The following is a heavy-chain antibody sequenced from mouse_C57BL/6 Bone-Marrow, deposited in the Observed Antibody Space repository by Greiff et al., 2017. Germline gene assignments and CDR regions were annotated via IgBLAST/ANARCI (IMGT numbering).Heavy chain of an antibody. Sequence: VQLQQPGAELVRPGSSVKLSCKASGYTFTSYWLPWVKQRPIQGLEWIGNIDPSDSETHYNQKFKDKATLTVDKPSSTAYMQLSSLTSEDSAVYYCAVYYYDSSYLYVDVWGKGTTVTVSS. J-gene: IGHJ1*03. CDR2: IDPSDSET. V-gene: IGHV1-52*01. D-gene: IGHD1-1*01. CDR1: GYTFTSYW. CDR3: AVYYYDSSYLYVDV.